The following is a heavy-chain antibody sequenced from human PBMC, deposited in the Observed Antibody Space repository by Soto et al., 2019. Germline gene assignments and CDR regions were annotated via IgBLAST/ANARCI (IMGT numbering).Heavy chain of an antibody. J-gene: IGHJ6*03. Sequence: EVQLVESGGGLVQPGGSLKLSCAASGFTFSGSAMHWVRQASGKGLEWFGRIRSTANSYATAYAASVKGRFTISRDDSKNPAYLQMNSLKTEDTAVYYCTRHGDYGGQPADYYYYMDVWGKGTTVTVSS. CDR1: GFTFSGSA. CDR3: TRHGDYGGQPADYYYYMDV. D-gene: IGHD4-17*01. CDR2: IRSTANSYAT. V-gene: IGHV3-73*02.